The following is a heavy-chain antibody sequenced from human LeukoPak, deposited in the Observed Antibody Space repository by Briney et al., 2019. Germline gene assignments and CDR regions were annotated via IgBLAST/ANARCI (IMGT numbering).Heavy chain of an antibody. CDR2: IKTDGSRT. CDR1: GFTFSNYW. J-gene: IGHJ4*02. Sequence: GGSLRLSCAASGFTFSNYWMHWVRQAPGKGLVWVSRIKTDGSRTFYADSVKGRFTISRDNAQNTMYLQLNSLRVEGTAVYYCVSDTALGYWGQGTLVTVSS. CDR3: VSDTALGY. D-gene: IGHD5-18*01. V-gene: IGHV3-74*01.